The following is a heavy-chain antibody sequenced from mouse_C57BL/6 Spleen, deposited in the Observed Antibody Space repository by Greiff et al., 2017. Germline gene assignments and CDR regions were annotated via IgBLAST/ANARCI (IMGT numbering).Heavy chain of an antibody. CDR1: GFNIKDDY. V-gene: IGHV14-4*01. CDR2: IDPENGDT. J-gene: IGHJ3*01. CDR3: TTLVTTVVEKAY. Sequence: EVQLQQSGAELVRPGASVKLSCTASGFNIKDDYMHWVKQRPEQGLEWIGWIDPENGDTEYASKFQGKATITADTSSNTAYLQLSSLTSEDTAVYYCTTLVTTVVEKAYWGQGTLVTVSA. D-gene: IGHD1-1*01.